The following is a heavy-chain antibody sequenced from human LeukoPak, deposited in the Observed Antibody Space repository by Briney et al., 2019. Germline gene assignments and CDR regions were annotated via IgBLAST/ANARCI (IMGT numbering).Heavy chain of an antibody. J-gene: IGHJ4*02. Sequence: PSQTLSLTCTVSGGSIRSGDSYWSWVRQPPGKGLEWIGYIYYTGSTYYNPSLKSRVTISVDTSKNQFSLKLNSVTAADTAVYYCARVTEMGSFDYWGQGTLVTVSS. CDR1: GGSIRSGDSY. CDR3: ARVTEMGSFDY. D-gene: IGHD5-24*01. CDR2: IYYTGST. V-gene: IGHV4-30-4*01.